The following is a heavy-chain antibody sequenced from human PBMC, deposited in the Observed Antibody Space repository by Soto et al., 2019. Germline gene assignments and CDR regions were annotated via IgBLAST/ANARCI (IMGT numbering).Heavy chain of an antibody. V-gene: IGHV4-34*01. CDR1: GGSFSGYY. CDR2: INHSGST. J-gene: IGHJ6*02. D-gene: IGHD6-19*01. Sequence: PSETLSLTCAVYGGSFSGYYWSWIRQPPGKGLEWIGEINHSGSTNYNPSLKSRVTISVDTSKNQFSLKLSSVTAADTAVYYYARVGRGSGWTYYYYYYGMDVWGQGTTVTVSS. CDR3: ARVGRGSGWTYYYYYYGMDV.